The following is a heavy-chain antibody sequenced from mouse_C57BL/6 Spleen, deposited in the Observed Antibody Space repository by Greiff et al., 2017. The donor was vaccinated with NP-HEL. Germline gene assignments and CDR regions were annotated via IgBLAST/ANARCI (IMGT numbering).Heavy chain of an antibody. D-gene: IGHD1-1*01. CDR3: ARRDYGSSIDY. CDR1: GYSFTGYY. Sequence: VQLKQSGPELVKPGASVKISCKASGYSFTGYYMNWVKQSPEKSLEWIGEINPSTGGTTYNQKFKAKATLTVDKSSSTAYMQLKSLTSEDSAVYYCARRDYGSSIDYWGQGTTLTVSS. J-gene: IGHJ2*01. V-gene: IGHV1-42*01. CDR2: INPSTGGT.